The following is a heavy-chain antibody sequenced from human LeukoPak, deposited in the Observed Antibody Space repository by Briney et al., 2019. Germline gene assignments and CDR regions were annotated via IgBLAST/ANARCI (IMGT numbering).Heavy chain of an antibody. Sequence: GGSLRLSCAASGFTFSSYAMHWVRQAPGKGLERVAVISYDGSNKYYADSVKGRFTISRDNSKNTLYLQMSSLRAEDTAVYYCARVSPSAWFLNFWGQGTLVTVSS. CDR2: ISYDGSNK. V-gene: IGHV3-30*04. J-gene: IGHJ4*02. D-gene: IGHD6-19*01. CDR1: GFTFSSYA. CDR3: ARVSPSAWFLNF.